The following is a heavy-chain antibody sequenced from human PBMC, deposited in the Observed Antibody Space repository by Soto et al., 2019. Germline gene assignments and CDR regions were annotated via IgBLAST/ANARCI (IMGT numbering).Heavy chain of an antibody. CDR2: IIPILGIA. CDR3: ARLEAFDI. V-gene: IGHV1-69*02. Sequence: QVQLVQSGAEVKKPGSSVKVSCKASGGTFSSYTISWVRQAPGQGLEWMGRIIPILGIANYAQKFQGRVTITEDKSTSTAYMELSSLRSEDAAVYYCARLEAFDIWGQGTMVTVSS. J-gene: IGHJ3*02. CDR1: GGTFSSYT.